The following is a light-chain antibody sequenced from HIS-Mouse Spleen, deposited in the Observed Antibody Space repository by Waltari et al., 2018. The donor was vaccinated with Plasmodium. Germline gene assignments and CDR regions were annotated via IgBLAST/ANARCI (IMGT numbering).Light chain of an antibody. Sequence: DIQMTQSPSTLSASVGDRVPITCRASQSISSWLAWYQQKPGKAPKLLIYKASSLESGVPSRFSGSGSGTEFTLTISRLQPDDFATYYCQQYNSYSWTFGQGTKVEIK. CDR2: KAS. V-gene: IGKV1-5*03. J-gene: IGKJ1*01. CDR3: QQYNSYSWT. CDR1: QSISSW.